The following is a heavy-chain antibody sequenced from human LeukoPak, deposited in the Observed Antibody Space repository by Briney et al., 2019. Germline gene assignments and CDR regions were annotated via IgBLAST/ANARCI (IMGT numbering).Heavy chain of an antibody. V-gene: IGHV3-48*03. Sequence: GGSLRLSCAASGFPFSGYGMHWIRQAPGKGLEWVSYISSSGSTIYFADSVKGRFTISRDNAKNSLYLQMNSLRAEDTAVYYCARLAVAGYFDYWGQGTLVTVSS. D-gene: IGHD6-19*01. CDR3: ARLAVAGYFDY. CDR1: GFPFSGYG. J-gene: IGHJ4*02. CDR2: ISSSGSTI.